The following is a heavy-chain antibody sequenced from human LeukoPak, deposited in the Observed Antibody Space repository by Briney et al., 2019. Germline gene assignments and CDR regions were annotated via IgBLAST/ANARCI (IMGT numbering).Heavy chain of an antibody. CDR1: GGSISSYY. CDR2: IYYSGST. J-gene: IGHJ4*02. V-gene: IGHV4-59*01. CDR3: ARGRRDSSGYYLLDY. D-gene: IGHD3-22*01. Sequence: PSETLSLTCTVSGGSISSYYWSWIRQPPGKGLEWTGYIYYSGSTNYNPSLKSRVTISVDTSKNQFSLKLSSVTAADTAVYYCARGRRDSSGYYLLDYWGQGTLVTVSP.